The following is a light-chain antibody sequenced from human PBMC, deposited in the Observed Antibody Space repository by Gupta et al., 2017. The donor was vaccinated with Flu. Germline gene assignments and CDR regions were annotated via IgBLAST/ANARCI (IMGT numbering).Light chain of an antibody. CDR1: QGIRDA. J-gene: IGKJ1*01. Sequence: DMQMTQPTSSLSASVGDRVIITCRASQGIRDALGWFQQKPGKAPKRLIHSASSVQSGVPSRFSGSGSGTEFTLTISSLQPTDFATNYCLQPNNYPWTFGQGTEVEIK. V-gene: IGKV1-17*01. CDR3: LQPNNYPWT. CDR2: SAS.